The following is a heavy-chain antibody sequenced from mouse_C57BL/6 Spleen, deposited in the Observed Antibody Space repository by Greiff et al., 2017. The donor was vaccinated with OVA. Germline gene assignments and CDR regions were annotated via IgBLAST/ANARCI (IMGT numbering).Heavy chain of an antibody. CDR2: IDPSDSYT. V-gene: IGHV1-69*01. D-gene: IGHD3-2*02. J-gene: IGHJ3*01. Sequence: QVQLQQPGAELVMPGASVTLSCKASGYTFTSYWMHWVKPRPGQGLEWIGEIDPSDSYTNYNQKFKGKSTLTVDKSSSTAYMQLSSLTSEDSAVYYCARGGTAQATTWCAYWAKGLWSLSLQ. CDR1: GYTFTSYW. CDR3: ARGGTAQATTWCAY.